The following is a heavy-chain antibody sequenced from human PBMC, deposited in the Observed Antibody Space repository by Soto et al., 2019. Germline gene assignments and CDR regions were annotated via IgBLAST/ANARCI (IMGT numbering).Heavy chain of an antibody. CDR3: ARGRYGDY. Sequence: QVHLVQSGAEVKKPGASVKVSCKASGYTFTSYGTTWVRQAPGQGLEWMGWISAHNGNTDYAQKPQGRVIVTRDTSPSTAYMVLRSLRSDDTAVYYCARGRYGDYWGQGALVTVSS. V-gene: IGHV1-18*01. CDR1: GYTFTSYG. J-gene: IGHJ4*02. D-gene: IGHD1-1*01. CDR2: ISAHNGNT.